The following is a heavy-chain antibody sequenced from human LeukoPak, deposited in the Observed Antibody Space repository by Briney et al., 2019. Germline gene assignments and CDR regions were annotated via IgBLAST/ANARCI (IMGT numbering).Heavy chain of an antibody. CDR2: ISAYNGNT. D-gene: IGHD3-22*01. J-gene: IGHJ4*02. CDR1: GYTFTSYG. CDR3: ARDPDYDSSGYSPVDY. V-gene: IGHV1-18*01. Sequence: ASVKVSCKASGYTFTSYGISWVRRAPGQGLEWMGWISAYNGNTNYAQKLQGRVTMTTDTSTSTAYMELRSLRSDDTAVYYCARDPDYDSSGYSPVDYWGQGTLVTVSS.